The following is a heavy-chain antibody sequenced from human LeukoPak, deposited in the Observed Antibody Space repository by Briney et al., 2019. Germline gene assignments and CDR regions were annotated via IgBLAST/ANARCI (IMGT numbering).Heavy chain of an antibody. Sequence: GGSLRLSCAASGFTFSSYEMNWVRQAPGKGLEWVSYISSSGSTIYYADSVKGRFTISRDNAKNSLYLQMNSLRAEDTAVYYCASLSVYVGDFDYWGRGTLVTVSS. CDR2: ISSSGSTI. CDR1: GFTFSSYE. J-gene: IGHJ4*02. CDR3: ASLSVYVGDFDY. D-gene: IGHD3-10*02. V-gene: IGHV3-48*03.